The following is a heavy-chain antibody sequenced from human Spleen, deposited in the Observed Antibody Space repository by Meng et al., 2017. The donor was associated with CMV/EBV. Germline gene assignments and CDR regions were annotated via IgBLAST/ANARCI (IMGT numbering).Heavy chain of an antibody. CDR1: GYTFTSYD. J-gene: IGHJ4*02. CDR3: ASVVPAARLYYSDY. Sequence: ASVKVSCKASGYTFTSYDINWVRQATGQGLEWMGWMNPNSGNTGYAQKFQGRVTITRNTSISTAYMELSSLRSEDTAVYYCASVVPAARLYYSDYWGQGTLVTVSS. CDR2: MNPNSGNT. D-gene: IGHD2-2*01. V-gene: IGHV1-8*03.